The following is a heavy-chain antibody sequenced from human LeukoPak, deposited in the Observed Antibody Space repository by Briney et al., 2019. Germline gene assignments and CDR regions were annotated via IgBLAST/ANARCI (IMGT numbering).Heavy chain of an antibody. CDR1: GYTFTDYY. CDR2: INPYSGGT. D-gene: IGHD6-19*01. Sequence: ASVKVSCKASGYTFTDYYMHWVRQAPGQGLEWMGRINPYSGGTNYAQKFQGRVTMTRDASISTAYMELSRLKSDDTAVYYCARDYSSGWYVYWGQGTLVTVSS. J-gene: IGHJ4*02. CDR3: ARDYSSGWYVY. V-gene: IGHV1-2*06.